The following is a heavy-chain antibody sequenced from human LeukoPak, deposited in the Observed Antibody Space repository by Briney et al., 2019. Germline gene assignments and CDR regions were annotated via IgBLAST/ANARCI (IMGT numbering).Heavy chain of an antibody. D-gene: IGHD2-2*01. V-gene: IGHV4-30-4*01. CDR3: ARSPYAGVGSNGAAIPYGLFDY. Sequence: SETLSLTCTVSGGSISNGDYYWSWIRQPPGKGLEWIGYIFYSGSTYYNPSLRSRVIISVDTSKNQFSLKLSSVTAADTAVYYCARSPYAGVGSNGAAIPYGLFDYWGQGTLVTVSS. CDR2: IFYSGST. J-gene: IGHJ4*02. CDR1: GGSISNGDYY.